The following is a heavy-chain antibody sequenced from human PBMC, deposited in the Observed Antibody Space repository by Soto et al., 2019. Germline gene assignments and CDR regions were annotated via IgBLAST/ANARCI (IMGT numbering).Heavy chain of an antibody. Sequence: QVQLVQSGADVQRPGSSVRVSCKASGDTFNFYTSNWVRQAPGQGLQWMGRINPILSMSNYAPRFQGRVTMTADKSTSTAYMELSSLRSEDTAMYYCATSYGSGYRAFDSWDQGALVTVSS. CDR1: GDTFNFYT. CDR3: ATSYGSGYRAFDS. D-gene: IGHD3-10*01. CDR2: INPILSMS. J-gene: IGHJ4*02. V-gene: IGHV1-69*02.